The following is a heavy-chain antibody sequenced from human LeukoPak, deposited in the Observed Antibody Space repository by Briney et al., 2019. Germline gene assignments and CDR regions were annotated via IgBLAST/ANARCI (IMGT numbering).Heavy chain of an antibody. Sequence: PGGSLRLSCAASGFPFSSYSMNWVRQAPGKGLEWVSSISSSFSHIHYADSVKGRFTISRDNAKNSLYLHMNSLRAEDTAVYYCARDLVYCSGASCYQRGFDYWGQGSLVTVFS. CDR3: ARDLVYCSGASCYQRGFDY. V-gene: IGHV3-21*01. CDR1: GFPFSSYS. CDR2: ISSSFSHI. J-gene: IGHJ4*02. D-gene: IGHD2-15*01.